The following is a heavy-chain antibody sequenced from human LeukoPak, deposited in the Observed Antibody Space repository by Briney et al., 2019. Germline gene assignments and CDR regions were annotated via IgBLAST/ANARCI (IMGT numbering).Heavy chain of an antibody. Sequence: PGGSLRLSCAASGFTFSSYAMHWVRQAPAKGLEWVAVISYDGSNKYYADSVKGRFTISRDNSKNTLYLQMNSLRAEDTAVYYGARGSYYDSSGYPDYWGQGTLVTVSS. J-gene: IGHJ4*02. CDR3: ARGSYYDSSGYPDY. D-gene: IGHD3-22*01. CDR1: GFTFSSYA. V-gene: IGHV3-30-3*01. CDR2: ISYDGSNK.